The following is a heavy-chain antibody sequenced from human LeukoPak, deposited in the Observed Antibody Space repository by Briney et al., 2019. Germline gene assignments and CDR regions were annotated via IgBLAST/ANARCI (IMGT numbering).Heavy chain of an antibody. J-gene: IGHJ6*03. V-gene: IGHV3-48*04. CDR3: ARGQGDFWSGSYYYYYMDV. CDR1: GFSFSGYS. D-gene: IGHD3-3*01. CDR2: ISGSSGTI. Sequence: GGSLRLSCAASGFSFSGYSTNWVRQAPGKGLEWVSSISGSSGTIYNADSVTGRFTISRDNAKNSLYLQMNSLRAEDTALYYCARGQGDFWSGSYYYYYMDVWGKGTTVTVSS.